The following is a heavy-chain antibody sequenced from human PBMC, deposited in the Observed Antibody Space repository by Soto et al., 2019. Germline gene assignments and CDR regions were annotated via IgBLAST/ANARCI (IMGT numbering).Heavy chain of an antibody. Sequence: SVKVSCKASGGTFSSYAISWVRQAPGRGLEWMGGIIPIFGTANYAQKFQGRVTITADESTSTAYMELSSLRSEDTAVYYCARGGTRATVTTWDYYYGMDVWGQGTTVTVSS. CDR2: IIPIFGTA. CDR3: ARGGTRATVTTWDYYYGMDV. CDR1: GGTFSSYA. V-gene: IGHV1-69*13. D-gene: IGHD4-17*01. J-gene: IGHJ6*02.